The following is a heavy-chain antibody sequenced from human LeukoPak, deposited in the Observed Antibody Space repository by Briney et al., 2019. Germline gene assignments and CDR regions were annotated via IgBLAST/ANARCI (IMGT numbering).Heavy chain of an antibody. CDR1: GGSISSGDYY. V-gene: IGHV4-30-4*01. CDR3: ARDTRSGMDV. CDR2: IYYSGST. Sequence: SETLSLTCTVSGGSISSGDYYWSWIRQPPGKGLEWIGYIYYSGSTYYNPSLKSRVNISVDTSKNQFSLKLSSVTAADTAVYYCARDTRSGMDVWGKGTTVTVSS. J-gene: IGHJ6*04.